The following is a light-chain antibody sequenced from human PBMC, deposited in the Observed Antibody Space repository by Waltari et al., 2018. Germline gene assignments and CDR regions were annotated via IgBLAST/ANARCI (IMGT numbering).Light chain of an antibody. V-gene: IGLV3-25*03. CDR2: KDT. J-gene: IGLJ2*01. Sequence: SYELTQPPSVSVSPGQTATITCSGDALPKQFAFWYQQKPGQAPGLVRYKDTGRPSGIPDRFSGSTAGTTVTRTISGVQAEDEADYYCQSADSTSTHVVFGGGTKLTVL. CDR1: ALPKQF. CDR3: QSADSTSTHVV.